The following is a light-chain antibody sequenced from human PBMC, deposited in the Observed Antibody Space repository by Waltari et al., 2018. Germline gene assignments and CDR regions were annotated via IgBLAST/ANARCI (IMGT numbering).Light chain of an antibody. CDR3: QQRSNWPPRVT. V-gene: IGKV3-11*01. Sequence: EIVLTQSPATLSLSPGERATLSCRASQSVSSYLAWYQQKPGQAPRLLIYDASNRATRIPARFSGSGSGTDFTLTISSLEPEDFAVYYCQQRSNWPPRVTFGPGTKVDIK. CDR1: QSVSSY. J-gene: IGKJ3*01. CDR2: DAS.